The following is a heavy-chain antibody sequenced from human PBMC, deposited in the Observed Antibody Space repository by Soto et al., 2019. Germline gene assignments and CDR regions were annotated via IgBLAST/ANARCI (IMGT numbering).Heavy chain of an antibody. V-gene: IGHV4-30-4*01. D-gene: IGHD3-22*01. CDR3: ARGTYYYDSSGSTNWFDP. Sequence: SETLSLTCTVSGGSISSGDYYWSWIRQPPGEGLEWIGYIYYSGSTYYNPSLKSRVTISVDTSKNQFSLKLSSVTAADTAVYYCARGTYYYDSSGSTNWFDPWGQGTLVTVSS. J-gene: IGHJ5*02. CDR1: GGSISSGDYY. CDR2: IYYSGST.